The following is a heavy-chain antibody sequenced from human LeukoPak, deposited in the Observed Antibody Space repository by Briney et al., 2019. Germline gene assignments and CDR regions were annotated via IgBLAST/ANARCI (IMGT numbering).Heavy chain of an antibody. Sequence: SETLSLTCTVSGGSISSYYWSWIRQPPGKGLEWIGYIYYSGSTNYNPSLKSRVTISVDTSKNQFSLKLSSVTAGDTAVYYCARGEVYYYYMDVWGKGTTVTISS. J-gene: IGHJ6*03. V-gene: IGHV4-59*01. CDR1: GGSISSYY. CDR2: IYYSGST. CDR3: ARGEVYYYYMDV.